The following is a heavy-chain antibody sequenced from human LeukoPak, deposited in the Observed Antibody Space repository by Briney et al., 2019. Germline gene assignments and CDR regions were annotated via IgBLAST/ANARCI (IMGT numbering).Heavy chain of an antibody. CDR1: GFTFDDYA. Sequence: PGGSLRLSCAASGFTFDDYAMHWVRQAPGKGLEWVSGISWNSGSIGYADSVKGRFTISRDNAKNSLYLQMNSLRAEDTALYYCGKDITAMVTPYFDYWGQGTLVTVSS. D-gene: IGHD5-18*01. CDR3: GKDITAMVTPYFDY. CDR2: ISWNSGSI. J-gene: IGHJ4*02. V-gene: IGHV3-9*01.